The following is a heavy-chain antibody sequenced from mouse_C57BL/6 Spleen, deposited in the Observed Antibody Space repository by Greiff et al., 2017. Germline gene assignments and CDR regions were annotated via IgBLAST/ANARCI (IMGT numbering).Heavy chain of an antibody. CDR2: ISYDGSN. D-gene: IGHD1-1*01. J-gene: IGHJ1*03. CDR1: GYSITSGYY. Sequence: EVQLQESGPGLVKPSQSLSLTCSVTGYSITSGYYWNWIRQFPGNKLEWMGYISYDGSNNYNPSLKNRISITRDTSKNQFFLKLNSVTTEDTATYYCAREGAYYGDWYFDVWGTGTTVTVSS. CDR3: AREGAYYGDWYFDV. V-gene: IGHV3-6*01.